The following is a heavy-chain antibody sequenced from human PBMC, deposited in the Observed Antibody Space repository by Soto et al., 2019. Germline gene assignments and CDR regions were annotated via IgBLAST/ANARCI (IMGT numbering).Heavy chain of an antibody. Sequence: GESLKNSCKGSGYSFISYWIGWVRQMPGKGLEWMGIINPSNSDTRYSPSFQGQVTISADKSVSTAYLQWRSLKASDTAMYFCARYLILFDSTSPIIDCRGPGALVTVFS. V-gene: IGHV5-51*01. CDR2: INPSNSDT. CDR1: GYSFISYW. CDR3: ARYLILFDSTSPIIDC. D-gene: IGHD2-2*01. J-gene: IGHJ4*02.